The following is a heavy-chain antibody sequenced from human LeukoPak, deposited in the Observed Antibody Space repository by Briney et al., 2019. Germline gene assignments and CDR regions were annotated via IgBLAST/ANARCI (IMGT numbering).Heavy chain of an antibody. Sequence: SETLSLTCTVSGGSISSSSYYWGWIRQPPGKGLEWIGSIYYRGSTYYNPSLKSRVTISVDTSKNQFSLKLSSVPAADTAVYYCASRIVVVTAVFDYWGQGTLVTVSS. D-gene: IGHD2-21*02. CDR3: ASRIVVVTAVFDY. CDR2: IYYRGST. CDR1: GGSISSSSYY. V-gene: IGHV4-39*01. J-gene: IGHJ4*02.